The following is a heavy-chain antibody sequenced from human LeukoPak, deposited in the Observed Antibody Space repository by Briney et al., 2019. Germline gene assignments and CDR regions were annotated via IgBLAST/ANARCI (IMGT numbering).Heavy chain of an antibody. CDR1: GFTFSDHY. CDR2: SRDKGNSYTT. CDR3: ARGYHSFDI. J-gene: IGHJ3*02. V-gene: IGHV3-72*01. Sequence: GGSLRLSCAASGFTFSDHYIDWVRQAPGKGLEWVGRSRDKGNSYTTAYAASVRGRFTISRDDSKNSLYLQMNSLKIEDTAVYYCARGYHSFDIWGQGTMLTVSS. D-gene: IGHD2-2*01.